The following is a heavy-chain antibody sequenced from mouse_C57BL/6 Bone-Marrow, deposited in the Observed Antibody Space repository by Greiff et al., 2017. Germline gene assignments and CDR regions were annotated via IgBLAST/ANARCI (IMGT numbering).Heavy chain of an antibody. Sequence: VQLQQSVAELVRPGASVKLSCTASGFNIKNSYMHWVKQRPEQGLEWIGRIDPANGNTKYTPKFQGKATITAATASNTAYLQLSSLTSEDTAIYYCARSDGYLFYAMDYWGQGTSVTVSS. CDR1: GFNIKNSY. D-gene: IGHD2-3*01. CDR2: IDPANGNT. J-gene: IGHJ4*01. CDR3: ARSDGYLFYAMDY. V-gene: IGHV14-3*01.